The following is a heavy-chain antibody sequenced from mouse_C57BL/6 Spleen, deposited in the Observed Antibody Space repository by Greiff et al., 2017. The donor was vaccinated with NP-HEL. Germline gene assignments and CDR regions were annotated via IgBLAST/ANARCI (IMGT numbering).Heavy chain of an antibody. D-gene: IGHD3-3*01. CDR1: GYTFTSYW. CDR2: IDPSDSYT. J-gene: IGHJ3*01. CDR3: ARRGWVAWFAY. V-gene: IGHV1-50*01. Sequence: QVQLKQSGAELVKPGASVKLSCKASGYTFTSYWMQWVKQRPGQGLEWIGEIDPSDSYTNYNQKFKGKATLTVDTSSSTAYMQLSSLTSEDSAVYYCARRGWVAWFAYWGQGTLVTVSA.